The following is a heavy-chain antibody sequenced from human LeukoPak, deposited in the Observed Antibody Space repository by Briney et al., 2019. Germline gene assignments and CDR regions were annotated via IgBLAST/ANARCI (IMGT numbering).Heavy chain of an antibody. Sequence: SETLSLTCAVYGGSFSGYYWSWIRQPPGKGLEWIGEINHSGSTNYNPSLKSRVTISVDTSKNQFSLKLSSVTAADTPVYYCARRLMTTVTTARRSGWYFDLWGRGTLVTVSS. J-gene: IGHJ2*01. D-gene: IGHD4-17*01. V-gene: IGHV4-34*01. CDR3: ARRLMTTVTTARRSGWYFDL. CDR1: GGSFSGYY. CDR2: INHSGST.